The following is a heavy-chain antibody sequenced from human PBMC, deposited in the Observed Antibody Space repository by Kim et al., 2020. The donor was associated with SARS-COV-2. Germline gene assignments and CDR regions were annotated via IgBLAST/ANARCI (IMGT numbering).Heavy chain of an antibody. CDR3: AKESGSGSYYAWTYYYYGMDV. J-gene: IGHJ6*02. V-gene: IGHV3-30*18. CDR2: ISYDGSNK. D-gene: IGHD3-10*01. Sequence: GGSLRLSCAASGFTFSSYGMHWVRQAPGKGLEWVAVISYDGSNKYYSDSVKGRFTISRDNSKNTLYLQMNSLRAEDTAVYYCAKESGSGSYYAWTYYYYGMDVWCQGTTVTV. CDR1: GFTFSSYG.